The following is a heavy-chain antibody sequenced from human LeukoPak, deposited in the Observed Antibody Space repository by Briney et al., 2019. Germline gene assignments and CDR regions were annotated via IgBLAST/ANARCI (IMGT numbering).Heavy chain of an antibody. CDR3: AKDAAIVVTNGDFDY. CDR2: ISYDGSNK. Sequence: GRSPRLSCAASGFTFSSYGMHWVRQAPGKGLEWVAVISYDGSNKYYADSVKGRFTISRDNSKNTLYLQMNSLRAEDTAVYYCAKDAAIVVTNGDFDYWGQGTLVTVSS. CDR1: GFTFSSYG. J-gene: IGHJ4*02. D-gene: IGHD5-12*01. V-gene: IGHV3-30*18.